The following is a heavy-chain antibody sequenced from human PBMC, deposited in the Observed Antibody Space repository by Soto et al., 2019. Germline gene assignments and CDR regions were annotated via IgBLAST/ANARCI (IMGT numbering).Heavy chain of an antibody. Sequence: QVQLVESGGGLVKPGGSLRLSCAASGFTFSDYYMSWILQAPGKGLEWVSYISRRGRTIYYADSVKGRFTISRDNAKNYLYLKMNSLRAEDTAVYYCARDWGGGSYAYWGQGTLVTVSS. V-gene: IGHV3-11*01. J-gene: IGHJ4*02. D-gene: IGHD1-26*01. CDR1: GFTFSDYY. CDR2: ISRRGRTI. CDR3: ARDWGGGSYAY.